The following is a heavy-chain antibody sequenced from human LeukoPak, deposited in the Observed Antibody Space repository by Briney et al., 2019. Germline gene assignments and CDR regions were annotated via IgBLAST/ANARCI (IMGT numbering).Heavy chain of an antibody. CDR1: GGSISSSSYY. J-gene: IGHJ3*02. CDR3: ARGRTGYSSGYGDAFDI. Sequence: SETLSLTCTVSGGSISSSSYYWGWIRQPPGKGLEWIGSIYYSGSTNYNPSLKSRVTISVDTPRNQFSLKLSSVTAADTAVYYCARGRTGYSSGYGDAFDIWGQGTMVTVSS. CDR2: IYYSGST. V-gene: IGHV4-39*07. D-gene: IGHD3-22*01.